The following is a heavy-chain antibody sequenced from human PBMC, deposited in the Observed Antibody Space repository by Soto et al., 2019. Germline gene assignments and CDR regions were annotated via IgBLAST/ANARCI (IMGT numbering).Heavy chain of an antibody. CDR3: AKSIQLWLLVSDY. CDR2: ISGSGGST. D-gene: IGHD5-18*01. V-gene: IGHV3-23*01. Sequence: EVQLLESGGGLVQPGGSLRLSCAASGFTFSSYAMSWVRQAPGKELEWVSAISGSGGSTYYADSVKGRFTISRDNSKNTRYLQMNSLRAEDTAVYYCAKSIQLWLLVSDYWGQGTLVTVSS. J-gene: IGHJ4*02. CDR1: GFTFSSYA.